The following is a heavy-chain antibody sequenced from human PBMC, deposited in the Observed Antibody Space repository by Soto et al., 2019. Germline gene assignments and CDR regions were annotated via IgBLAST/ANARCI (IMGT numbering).Heavy chain of an antibody. CDR1: GFTFSNAW. Sequence: EVQLVESGGGLVKTGGSLRLSCAASGFTFSNAWMNWVRQAPGKGLEWVGRIKSKTDGGTTDYAAPVKGRFTISRDDSKNTLYLQMNSLKTEDTAVYYCTTSYYYDSSGYYRFDFDYWGQGTLVTVSS. J-gene: IGHJ4*02. CDR2: IKSKTDGGTT. CDR3: TTSYYYDSSGYYRFDFDY. V-gene: IGHV3-15*07. D-gene: IGHD3-22*01.